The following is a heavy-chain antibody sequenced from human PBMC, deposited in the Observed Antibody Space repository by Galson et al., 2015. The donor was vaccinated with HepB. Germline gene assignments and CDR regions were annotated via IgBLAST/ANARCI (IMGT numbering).Heavy chain of an antibody. CDR3: ARDMATGLGYCSSTSCYPFDY. Sequence: SVKVSCKASGYTFTSYGISWVRQAPRQGLEWMGWISACNDNTQYAQKLQGRVTMTTDTSTSTAYMELRSLRSDDTAVYYCARDMATGLGYCSSTSCYPFDYWGQGTLVTVSS. D-gene: IGHD2-2*01. V-gene: IGHV1-18*04. CDR2: ISACNDNT. CDR1: GYTFTSYG. J-gene: IGHJ4*02.